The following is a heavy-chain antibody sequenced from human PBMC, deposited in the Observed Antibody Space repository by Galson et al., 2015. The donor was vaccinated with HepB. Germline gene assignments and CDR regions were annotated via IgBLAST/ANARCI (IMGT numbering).Heavy chain of an antibody. D-gene: IGHD2-2*01. CDR3: ARRWDTLVVKH. CDR1: GFTFNAYA. Sequence: SLRLSCATSGFTFNAYAMSWVRQAPGKGLEWVSSIGDSNARTYYADSVKGRFTISRDNSKNTLYLQMDSLRAEDTAIYYCARRWDTLVVKHWGQGTRVTVSS. V-gene: IGHV3-23*01. CDR2: IGDSNART. J-gene: IGHJ1*01.